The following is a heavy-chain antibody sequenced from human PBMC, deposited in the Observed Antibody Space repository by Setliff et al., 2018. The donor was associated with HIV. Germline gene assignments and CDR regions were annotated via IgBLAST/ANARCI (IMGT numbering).Heavy chain of an antibody. CDR3: ARQVAGWYYPFDI. CDR1: GGSISSYY. V-gene: IGHV4-59*08. Sequence: SETLSLTCTVSGGSISSYYWSWIRQPPGKGLEWIGYIYTSGSTYYNPSLKSRVTISVDTSKNHFSLKLSSVTAADTAVYYCARQVAGWYYPFDIWGRGTMVTVS. D-gene: IGHD6-19*01. CDR2: IYTSGST. J-gene: IGHJ3*02.